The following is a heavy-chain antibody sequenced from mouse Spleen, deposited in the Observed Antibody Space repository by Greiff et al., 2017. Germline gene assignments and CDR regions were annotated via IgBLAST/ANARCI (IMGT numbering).Heavy chain of an antibody. D-gene: IGHD2-1*01. CDR2: INPGSGGT. V-gene: IGHV1-54*01. Sequence: QVQLQQSGAELVRPGTSVKVSCKASGYAFTNYLIEWVKQRPGQGLEWIGVINPGSGGTNYNEKFKGKATLTADKSSSTAYMQLSSLTSDDSAVYFCASGGNPYWYFDVWGAGTTVTVSS. J-gene: IGHJ1*01. CDR1: GYAFTNYL. CDR3: ASGGNPYWYFDV.